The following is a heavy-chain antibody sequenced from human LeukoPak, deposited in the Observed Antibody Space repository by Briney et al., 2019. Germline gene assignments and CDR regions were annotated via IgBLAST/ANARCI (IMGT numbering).Heavy chain of an antibody. CDR3: AREDDYGDYFDY. CDR2: INHSGST. Sequence: SETLSLNCAVYGGSFSGYYWSWIGQRPGKGLEWIGEINHSGSTNYNPSHKSRVTISVDTSKNQFSLKLSSVTAADTAVYYCAREDDYGDYFDYWGQGTMVTIFS. CDR1: GGSFSGYY. D-gene: IGHD4-17*01. V-gene: IGHV4-34*01. J-gene: IGHJ4*02.